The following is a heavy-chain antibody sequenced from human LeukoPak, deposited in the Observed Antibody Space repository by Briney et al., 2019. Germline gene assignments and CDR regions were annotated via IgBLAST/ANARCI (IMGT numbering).Heavy chain of an antibody. Sequence: ASVKVSCKTSGYTFTGYYMHWVRQAPGHGLEWMGWINPNSGGTKYAQRFQGRVTMTRDTSISTACMELSRLRSDDTAVYYCARERGYCSSSTCYTSDAFDIWGQGTMVTVSS. CDR3: ARERGYCSSSTCYTSDAFDI. D-gene: IGHD2-2*02. V-gene: IGHV1-2*02. CDR2: INPNSGGT. J-gene: IGHJ3*02. CDR1: GYTFTGYY.